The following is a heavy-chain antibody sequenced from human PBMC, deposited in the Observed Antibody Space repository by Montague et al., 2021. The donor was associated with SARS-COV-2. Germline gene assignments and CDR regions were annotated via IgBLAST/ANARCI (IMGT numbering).Heavy chain of an antibody. J-gene: IGHJ5*01. Sequence: CAISGDSVSSNSVAWNWIRQSPSRGLEWLGRTYYRSKWYNDYAVSVKSRITINPDTSKNQFSLQLNSVTPEDTAVYYCARYSSSGYFEWFDYWGQGTLVTVSS. D-gene: IGHD6-25*01. V-gene: IGHV6-1*01. CDR2: TYYRSKWYN. CDR1: GDSVSSNSVA. CDR3: ARYSSSGYFEWFDY.